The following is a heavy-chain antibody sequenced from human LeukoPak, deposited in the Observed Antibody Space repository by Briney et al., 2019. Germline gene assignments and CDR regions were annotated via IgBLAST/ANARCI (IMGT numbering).Heavy chain of an antibody. Sequence: SETLSLTCAVYGGSFCGYYWSWIRQPPGKGLEWIGEINHSGSTNYNPSLKSRVTISVDTSKNQFSLKLSSVTAADTAVYYCARAVPPWDIVVVPAAPLDYGMDVWGQGTTVTVSS. CDR3: ARAVPPWDIVVVPAAPLDYGMDV. V-gene: IGHV4-34*01. CDR2: INHSGST. CDR1: GGSFCGYY. J-gene: IGHJ6*02. D-gene: IGHD2-2*01.